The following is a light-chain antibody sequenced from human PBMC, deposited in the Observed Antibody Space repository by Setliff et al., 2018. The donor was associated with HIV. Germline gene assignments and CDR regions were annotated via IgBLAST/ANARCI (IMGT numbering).Light chain of an antibody. CDR1: DSDVGGYDY. CDR3: ASYGIRPYV. V-gene: IGLV2-14*01. Sequence: QSVLTQPASVSGSPGQSIAISCTGTDSDVGGYDYVSWYQQVPGKAPKVMIYEVSKRPSGVSHRFSGSKSGNTASLTISGLQAVDEADYYCASYGIRPYVFGTGTRVTVL. CDR2: EVS. J-gene: IGLJ1*01.